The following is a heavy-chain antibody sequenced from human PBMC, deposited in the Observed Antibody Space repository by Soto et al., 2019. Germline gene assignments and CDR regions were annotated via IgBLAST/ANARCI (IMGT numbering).Heavy chain of an antibody. CDR1: GGTFSSYS. J-gene: IGHJ4*02. Sequence: QVQLVQSGAEVKKPGSSVKVSCQSSGGTFSSYSISWVRQSPGQGLEWMGRIIPILGRANYAQNFQGRVTITADKATSTAYMELSSLRSDDTAEYSCATAAQDRSGYDYFRHWGQGTVVTVSS. D-gene: IGHD5-12*01. CDR2: IIPILGRA. CDR3: ATAAQDRSGYDYFRH. V-gene: IGHV1-69*08.